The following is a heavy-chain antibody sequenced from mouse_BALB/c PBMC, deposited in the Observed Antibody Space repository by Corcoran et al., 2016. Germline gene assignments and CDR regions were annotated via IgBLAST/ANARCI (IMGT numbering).Heavy chain of an antibody. J-gene: IGHJ1*01. V-gene: IGHV1S34*01. CDR2: ISCYNGAT. CDR1: GYSFTGYY. Sequence: LVKTGASVKISCKAPGYSFTGYYMHWVKQSHGKSLEWIGYISCYNGATSYNQKFKGKATFTVDTSSSTAYMQFNSLTSEDSAVYYCARRDYDYWYFDVWGAGTTVTVSS. CDR3: ARRDYDYWYFDV. D-gene: IGHD2-4*01.